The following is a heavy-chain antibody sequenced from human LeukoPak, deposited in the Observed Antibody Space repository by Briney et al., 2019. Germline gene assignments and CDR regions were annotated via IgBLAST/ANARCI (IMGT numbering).Heavy chain of an antibody. J-gene: IGHJ4*02. V-gene: IGHV3-74*01. Sequence: PGGSLRLSCVASGFTFSSYWMHWVRQAPGKGLVWVSRFNSDGITTSYADSVKGRFTISRDNAKNTLYPQMNSLRAEDTAVYYCTRGRYYFDSWGQGTLVTVSS. CDR1: GFTFSSYW. CDR2: FNSDGITT. CDR3: TRGRYYFDS.